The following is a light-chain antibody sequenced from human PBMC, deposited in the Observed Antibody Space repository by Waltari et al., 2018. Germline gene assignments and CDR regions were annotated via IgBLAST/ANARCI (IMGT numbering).Light chain of an antibody. CDR3: QSGDNSGTNRVL. CDR1: ALPKQY. V-gene: IGLV3-25*03. CDR2: KDR. J-gene: IGLJ2*01. Sequence: SYALTQPPSVSVSPGQTATITCSGDALPKQYVYWYQQRPGQAPILVMYKDRERPSGIPERFSGSSSGTTVTLTISGVQAEDEADYYCQSGDNSGTNRVLFGGGTKLTVL.